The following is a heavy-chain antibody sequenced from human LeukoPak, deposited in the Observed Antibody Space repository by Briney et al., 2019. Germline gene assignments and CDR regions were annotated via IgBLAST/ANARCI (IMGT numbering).Heavy chain of an antibody. CDR3: EKDLLNCSGGSCYSSVSLDY. V-gene: IGHV3-30*02. D-gene: IGHD2-15*01. Sequence: GGSLRLSCAASGCTFSSYGMHWVRQAPGKGLEGVAFIRYDGSNKYYADSVKGRFTIARDNSKNTLYLPMNSLRAEDTAVYYCEKDLLNCSGGSCYSSVSLDYWGQGTLVTVSS. J-gene: IGHJ4*02. CDR2: IRYDGSNK. CDR1: GCTFSSYG.